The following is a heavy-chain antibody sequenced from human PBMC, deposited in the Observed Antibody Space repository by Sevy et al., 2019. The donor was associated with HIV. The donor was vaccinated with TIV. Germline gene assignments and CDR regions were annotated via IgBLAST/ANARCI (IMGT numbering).Heavy chain of an antibody. CDR1: GFTFSSYA. CDR2: ISGSGGST. CDR3: AKDLISGSYGGFFDY. J-gene: IGHJ4*02. Sequence: GGSLRLSCAASGFTFSSYAMSWVRQAPGKGLAWVSAISGSGGSTYYADSVKGRFTISRDNSKNTLYLQMNSLRAEDTAVYYCAKDLISGSYGGFFDYWGQGTLVTVSS. V-gene: IGHV3-23*01. D-gene: IGHD1-26*01.